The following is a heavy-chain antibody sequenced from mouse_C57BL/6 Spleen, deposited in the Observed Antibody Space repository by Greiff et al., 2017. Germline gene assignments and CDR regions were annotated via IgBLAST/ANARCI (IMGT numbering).Heavy chain of an antibody. CDR3: ERGDYDGYPFYAMDY. Sequence: QVQLKESGAELVKPGASVKMSCKASGYTFTSYWITWVQQRPGHGLEWIGDIYPGSGSTNYNEKFKSKATLTVDTSSSTAYMQLSSLTSEDSAVYYGERGDYDGYPFYAMDYWGQGTSVTVSS. CDR2: IYPGSGST. J-gene: IGHJ4*01. CDR1: GYTFTSYW. V-gene: IGHV1-55*01. D-gene: IGHD2-3*01.